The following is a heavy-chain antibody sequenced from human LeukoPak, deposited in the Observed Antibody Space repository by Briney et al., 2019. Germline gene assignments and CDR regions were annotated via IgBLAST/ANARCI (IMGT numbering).Heavy chain of an antibody. CDR1: GGSFSGYY. CDR2: INHSGST. V-gene: IGHV4-34*01. CDR3: ARVGRWLQEFDY. D-gene: IGHD5-24*01. Sequence: SETLSLTCAVYGGSFSGYYWSWIRQPPGKGLEWIGEINHSGSTNYNPSLKSRVTISVDTSKNQFSLKLSSVTAADTAVYYCARVGRWLQEFDYWGQGTLVTVSS. J-gene: IGHJ4*02.